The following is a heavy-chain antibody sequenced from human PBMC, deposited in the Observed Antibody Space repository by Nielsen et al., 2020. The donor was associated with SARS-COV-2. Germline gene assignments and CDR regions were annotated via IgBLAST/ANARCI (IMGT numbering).Heavy chain of an antibody. Sequence: GESLKISCAASGFTFSNFPMHWVRQTPGKGLESMAIISYDGNNEHYADSVKGRFTVSRDNSKATLYLQMNSLQLEDTAVYYCARETLDHTSSFVDHWGQGTLVSVSS. CDR3: ARETLDHTSSFVDH. D-gene: IGHD1-26*01. V-gene: IGHV3-30-3*01. CDR1: GFTFSNFP. J-gene: IGHJ5*02. CDR2: ISYDGNNE.